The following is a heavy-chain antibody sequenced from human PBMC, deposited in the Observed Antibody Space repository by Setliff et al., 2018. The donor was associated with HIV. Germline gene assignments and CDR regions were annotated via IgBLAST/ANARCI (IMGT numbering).Heavy chain of an antibody. CDR3: ARHPREEPQRNYKFDS. Sequence: PSETLSLTCTVSRGSIGSYYWSWIRQPPGKRLEWIGYINYSGSTNYNPSLKSRVTISEDPSKNQFSLKLTSVTAADTAVYYCARHPREEPQRNYKFDSWGQGTLVTVSS. D-gene: IGHD1-7*01. V-gene: IGHV4-59*08. CDR2: INYSGST. CDR1: RGSIGSYY. J-gene: IGHJ4*02.